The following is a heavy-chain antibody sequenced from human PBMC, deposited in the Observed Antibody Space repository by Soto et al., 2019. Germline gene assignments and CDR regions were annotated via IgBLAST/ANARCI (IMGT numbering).Heavy chain of an antibody. CDR2: ISGTAHAS. V-gene: IGHV3-23*01. J-gene: IGHJ4*02. D-gene: IGHD3-3*02. Sequence: EVQLLESGGGLVQPGGSQRISCAASGFDFSNYGMSWVRQAPGKGLEWVSAISGTAHASYYAASVKGRFTISRDNSKNTLYLHMNSLRVEDTAVYFCVKDAPQPFSDWGQGTLVTVSS. CDR3: VKDAPQPFSD. CDR1: GFDFSNYG.